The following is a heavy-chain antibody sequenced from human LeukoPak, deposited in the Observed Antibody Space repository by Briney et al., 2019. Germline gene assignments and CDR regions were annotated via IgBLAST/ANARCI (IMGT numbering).Heavy chain of an antibody. CDR2: IYYSGST. V-gene: IGHV4-31*03. CDR3: ARDRGSSWYFDY. CDR1: GGSISSGGYY. Sequence: SETLSLTCTVSGGSISSGGYYWSWIRQHPGKGLEWIGYIYYSGSTYHNPSLKSRVTISVDTSKNQFSLKLSSVAVADTAVYYCARDRGSSWYFDYWGQGTLVTVSS. J-gene: IGHJ4*02. D-gene: IGHD6-13*01.